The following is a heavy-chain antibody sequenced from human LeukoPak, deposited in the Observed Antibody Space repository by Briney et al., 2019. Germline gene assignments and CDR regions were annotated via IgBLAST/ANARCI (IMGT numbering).Heavy chain of an antibody. CDR2: IYYSGST. CDR1: GCSISSSSYY. D-gene: IGHD3-22*01. V-gene: IGHV4-39*07. J-gene: IGHJ4*02. CDR3: ARKRADILSGYYYVHRIDY. Sequence: SETLSLTCTVSGCSISSSSYYWGWIRQPPGKGLEWIGSIYYSGSTYYNPSLKSRVTISVDTSKNQFSLKLSSVTAADTAVYYCARKRADILSGYYYVHRIDYWGQGTLVTVSS.